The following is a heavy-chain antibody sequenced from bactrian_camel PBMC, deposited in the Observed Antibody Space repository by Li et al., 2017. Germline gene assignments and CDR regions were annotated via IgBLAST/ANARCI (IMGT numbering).Heavy chain of an antibody. J-gene: IGHJ4*01. D-gene: IGHD5*01. Sequence: VQLVESGGGLVQSGGSLRLSCATSGFSFSNFYMSWVRQAPGKGLEWVSSVEADGRQTYTDSVKGRFTISKDDAKNTVYLQMNSLKSEDTAVYYCAVNRGLRRRRSCRDIGGYWGQGTQVTVS. V-gene: IGHV3-2*01. CDR2: VEADGRQT. CDR3: AVNRGLRRRRSCRDIGGY. CDR1: GFSFSNFY.